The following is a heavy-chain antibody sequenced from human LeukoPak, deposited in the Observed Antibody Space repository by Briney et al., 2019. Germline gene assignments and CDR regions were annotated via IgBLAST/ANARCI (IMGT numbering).Heavy chain of an antibody. V-gene: IGHV3-23*01. Sequence: PGGSLRLSCAASGFTFSNYVMSWVRQVPGKGLEWVSTNSGSGGNTFYADSVKGRFTISRDNSKDTLYLQMDSLRADDTAIYYCAKERPSRWLRLTCYFDYWGQGTLVTVSS. J-gene: IGHJ4*02. CDR1: GFTFSNYV. CDR2: NSGSGGNT. D-gene: IGHD5-12*01. CDR3: AKERPSRWLRLTCYFDY.